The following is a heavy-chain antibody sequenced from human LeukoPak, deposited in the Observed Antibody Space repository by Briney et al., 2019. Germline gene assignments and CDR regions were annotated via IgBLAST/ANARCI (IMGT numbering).Heavy chain of an antibody. Sequence: ASVKVSCKASGGTFSSYAISWVRQAPGQGLEWMGGIIPIFGTANYAQKFQGRVTITADKSTSKAYMELSSLRSEDTAVYYCARDDYYGSGSYYGYYYGMDVWGKGTTVTVSS. V-gene: IGHV1-69*06. CDR3: ARDDYYGSGSYYGYYYGMDV. D-gene: IGHD3-10*01. CDR2: IIPIFGTA. CDR1: GGTFSSYA. J-gene: IGHJ6*04.